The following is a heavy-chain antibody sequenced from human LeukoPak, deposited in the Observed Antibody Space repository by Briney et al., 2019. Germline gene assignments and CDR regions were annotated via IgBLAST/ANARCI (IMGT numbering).Heavy chain of an antibody. Sequence: SETLSLTCTVSGASISSGGYFWGWLRQHPWKGLEWMGYFFYSGSTYYNPSLKSRVTISVDTSKNQISLKLSSVAAADTAVYYCARAPGSAYNAYYFDYWGQGTLVTVSS. V-gene: IGHV4-31*03. CDR1: GASISSGGYF. J-gene: IGHJ4*02. CDR2: FFYSGST. D-gene: IGHD1-1*01. CDR3: ARAPGSAYNAYYFDY.